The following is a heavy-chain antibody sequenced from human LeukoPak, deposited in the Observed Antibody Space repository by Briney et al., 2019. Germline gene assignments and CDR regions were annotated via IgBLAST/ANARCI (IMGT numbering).Heavy chain of an antibody. CDR1: GGSFSGYY. D-gene: IGHD2-2*01. CDR3: ARHRRQVLRYFDY. J-gene: IGHJ4*02. V-gene: IGHV4-34*01. CDR2: INHSGST. Sequence: PSETLSLTCAVYGGSFSGYYWSWIRQPPGKGLEWIGEINHSGSTNYNPSLKSRVTISVDTSKNQFSLKLSSVTAADTAVYYCARHRRQVLRYFDYWGQGTLVTVSS.